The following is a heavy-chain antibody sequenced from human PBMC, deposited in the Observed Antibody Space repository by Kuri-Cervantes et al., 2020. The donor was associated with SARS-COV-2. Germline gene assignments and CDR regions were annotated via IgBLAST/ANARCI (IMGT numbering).Heavy chain of an antibody. CDR2: IKQDGSEK. D-gene: IGHD2-15*01. J-gene: IGHJ4*02. V-gene: IGHV3-7*01. CDR1: GFTFSSYW. Sequence: GESLKISCAASGFTFSSYWMSWVRQAPGKGLEWVANIKQDGSEKYYVDSVKGRFTISRDNAKSSLYLQMNSLRAEDTAAYYCARDKVVDYWGQGTLVTVSS. CDR3: ARDKVVDY.